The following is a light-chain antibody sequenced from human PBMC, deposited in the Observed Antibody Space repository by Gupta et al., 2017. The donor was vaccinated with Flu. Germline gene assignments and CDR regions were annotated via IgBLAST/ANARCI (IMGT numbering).Light chain of an antibody. CDR2: QVS. CDR1: QSLVYSDGNIY. J-gene: IGKJ1*01. V-gene: IGKV2-30*01. CDR3: MQGSRWPWA. Sequence: DVVMTQSPLSLPVALGQPASISCRSSQSLVYSDGNIYLHWFQQRPGKSLRRLIYQVSHRESGVPDRFSGSGSGTDFTLKISSVEAEDVGIYYCMQGSRWPWAFGQGTKVEI.